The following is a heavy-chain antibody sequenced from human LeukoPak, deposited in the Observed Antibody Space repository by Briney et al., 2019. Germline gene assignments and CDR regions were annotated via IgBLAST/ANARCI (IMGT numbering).Heavy chain of an antibody. CDR3: ARDRIPMADGGSHFDY. J-gene: IGHJ4*02. Sequence: ASVKVSCKASGYTFTSYGISWVRQAPGQGLEWMGWISAYNGNTNYAQKLQGRVTMTTDTSTSTAYMELRSLRSDDTAVYYCARDRIPMADGGSHFDYWGQGTLVTVSS. CDR1: GYTFTSYG. CDR2: ISAYNGNT. V-gene: IGHV1-18*01. D-gene: IGHD3-10*01.